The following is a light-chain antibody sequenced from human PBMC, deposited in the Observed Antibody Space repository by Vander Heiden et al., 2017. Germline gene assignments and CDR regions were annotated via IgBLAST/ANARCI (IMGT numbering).Light chain of an antibody. V-gene: IGKV1-39*01. Sequence: DIQMTPAPSPLAPSVGDSVTIPCRASRSICRYLNWYQQRPGKAPELLIYAASNLQSGVPARFSGSGSGTDFSLTISSLQPEDFATYYCQQTYSTPITFGQGTRLEIK. CDR1: RSICRY. CDR3: QQTYSTPIT. J-gene: IGKJ5*01. CDR2: AAS.